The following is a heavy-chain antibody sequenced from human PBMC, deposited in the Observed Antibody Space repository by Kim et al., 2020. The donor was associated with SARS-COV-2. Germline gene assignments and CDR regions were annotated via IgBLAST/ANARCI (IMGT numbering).Heavy chain of an antibody. Sequence: SVKVSCKASGGTFSSYAISWVRQAPGQGLEWMGGIIPIFGTANYAQKFQGRVTITADESTSTAYMELSSLRSEDTAVYYCASQAPHSSGYYNADYWGQGTLVTVSS. V-gene: IGHV1-69*13. CDR1: GGTFSSYA. D-gene: IGHD3-22*01. CDR3: ASQAPHSSGYYNADY. CDR2: IIPIFGTA. J-gene: IGHJ4*02.